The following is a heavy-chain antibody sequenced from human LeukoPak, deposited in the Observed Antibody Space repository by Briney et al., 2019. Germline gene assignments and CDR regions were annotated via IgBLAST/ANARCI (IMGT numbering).Heavy chain of an antibody. V-gene: IGHV4-39*01. D-gene: IGHD3-3*01. CDR3: ARHEGPYYDFWSGSRADWFDP. CDR2: IYYSGST. J-gene: IGHJ5*02. Sequence: SETLSLTCTVSGGSISSSSYYWGWIRQPPGKGLEWIGSIYYSGSTYYNPSLKSRVTISVDTSKYQFSLKLSSVTAADTAVYYCARHEGPYYDFWSGSRADWFDPWGQGTLVTVSS. CDR1: GGSISSSSYY.